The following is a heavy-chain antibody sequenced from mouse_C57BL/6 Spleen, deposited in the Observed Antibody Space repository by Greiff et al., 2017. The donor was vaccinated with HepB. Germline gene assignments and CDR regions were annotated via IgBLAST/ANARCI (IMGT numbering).Heavy chain of an antibody. CDR2: IDPNSGGT. Sequence: QVQLQQPGAELVKPGASVKLSCKASGYTFTSYWMHWVKQRPGRGLEWIGRIDPNSGGTKYNEKFKSKATLTVDKPSSTAYMQLSSLTSEDSAVYYCARQAPLYYGSSPYAMDYWGQGTSVTVSS. CDR1: GYTFTSYW. D-gene: IGHD1-1*01. V-gene: IGHV1-72*01. CDR3: ARQAPLYYGSSPYAMDY. J-gene: IGHJ4*01.